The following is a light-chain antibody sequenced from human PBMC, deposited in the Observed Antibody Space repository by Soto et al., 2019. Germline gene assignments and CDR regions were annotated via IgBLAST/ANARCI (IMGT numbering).Light chain of an antibody. CDR2: DAS. CDR3: QDRSNCPPYT. J-gene: IGKJ2*01. CDR1: QSVSSY. Sequence: EIVLTQSPATLSLSPGERATLSCRASQSVSSYLAWYQQKPDQAPRLLIYDASNRATGIPARFRGSVSGPDFTLTIGSLEPEDFAVHYSQDRSNCPPYTFGQGTKLEIK. V-gene: IGKV3-11*01.